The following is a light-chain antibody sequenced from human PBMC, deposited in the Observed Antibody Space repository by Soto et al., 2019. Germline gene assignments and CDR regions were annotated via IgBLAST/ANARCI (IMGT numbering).Light chain of an antibody. Sequence: DIQMTQSPSSLSASVGDRVTITCRASQSISSYLNWYQQKPGKAPTLLIYAASSLQSGVPSRFSGSGSATDFTLTISSLQPEDFATYYCQQSYSTPVFVQGTKREIK. CDR3: QQSYSTPV. J-gene: IGKJ2*01. CDR1: QSISSY. V-gene: IGKV1-39*01. CDR2: AAS.